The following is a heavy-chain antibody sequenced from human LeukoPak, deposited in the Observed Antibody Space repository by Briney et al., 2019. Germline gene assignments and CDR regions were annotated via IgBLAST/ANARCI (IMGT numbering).Heavy chain of an antibody. D-gene: IGHD2-21*02. Sequence: PGGSLRLSCAASGFTFSSYAMHWVRQAPGKGLEWVAVISYDGSNKYYADSVKGRFTISRDNSKNTLYLQMNSLRAEDTAVYYCASAYCGGDCVGRLWTYYYYYYMDVWGKGTTVTVSS. J-gene: IGHJ6*03. CDR3: ASAYCGGDCVGRLWTYYYYYYMDV. V-gene: IGHV3-30*04. CDR1: GFTFSSYA. CDR2: ISYDGSNK.